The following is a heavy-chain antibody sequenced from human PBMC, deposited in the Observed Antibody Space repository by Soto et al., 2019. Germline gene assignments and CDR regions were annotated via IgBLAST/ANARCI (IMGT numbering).Heavy chain of an antibody. V-gene: IGHV4-59*08. Sequence: SETLSLTCTVSGGSISDHYYMCIRQSPGKGLKRIGYIYYSGSTNYNPSLKSLVTISLGTSKNQFSLKLSSVTAADTAVYYCARTTVTTSGGIYYYYGMDVWGQGTTVTVSS. CDR2: IYYSGST. D-gene: IGHD4-17*01. CDR3: ARTTVTTSGGIYYYYGMDV. CDR1: GGSISDHY. J-gene: IGHJ6*02.